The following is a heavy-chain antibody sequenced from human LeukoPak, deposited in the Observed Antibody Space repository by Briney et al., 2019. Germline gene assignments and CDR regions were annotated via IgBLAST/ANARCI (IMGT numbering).Heavy chain of an antibody. V-gene: IGHV1-18*01. D-gene: IGHD3-10*01. CDR2: ISPYNGNT. Sequence: GASVKVSCKASGYTFTSYGISWVRQAPGQGLEWLGWISPYNGNTNYAQKLQGRVTMTTDTSTSTALMELRSLRSDDTAVYYCARDIWFGDFDYWGQGTLVTIPS. J-gene: IGHJ4*02. CDR1: GYTFTSYG. CDR3: ARDIWFGDFDY.